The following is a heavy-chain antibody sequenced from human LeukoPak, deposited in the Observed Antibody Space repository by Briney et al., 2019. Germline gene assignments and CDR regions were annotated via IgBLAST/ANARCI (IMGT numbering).Heavy chain of an antibody. V-gene: IGHV4-4*07. Sequence: LRLSCAASGFTFDDYAMHWIRQPAGKGLEWIGRIYTSGSTNYNPSLKSRVTMSVDTSKNQFSLKLSSVTAADTAVYYCARDFGAEQLVEGAFDIWGQGTMVTVSS. J-gene: IGHJ3*02. CDR1: GFTFDDYA. CDR2: IYTSGST. D-gene: IGHD6-13*01. CDR3: ARDFGAEQLVEGAFDI.